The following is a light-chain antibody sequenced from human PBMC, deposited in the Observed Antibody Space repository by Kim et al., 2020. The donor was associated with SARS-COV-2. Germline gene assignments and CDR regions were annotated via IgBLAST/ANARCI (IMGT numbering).Light chain of an antibody. CDR3: QQYITYSHT. J-gene: IGKJ2*01. CDR1: QSIRNW. CDR2: KAS. V-gene: IGKV1-5*03. Sequence: DIQMTQSPSTLSASVGDRVTITCRASQSIRNWLAWYQLRPGKAPRLLVYKASTLETEVPSRFSGSGSGTEFTLTISSLQPDDFATYYCQQYITYSHTFGQGTKVEIK.